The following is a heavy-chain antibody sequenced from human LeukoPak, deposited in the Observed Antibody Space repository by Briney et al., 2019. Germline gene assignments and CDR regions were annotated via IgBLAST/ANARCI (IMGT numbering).Heavy chain of an antibody. D-gene: IGHD3-22*01. CDR3: ARGRRGVVIITTYDAFDI. CDR1: GGSISSSSYY. Sequence: PSETLSLTCTVSGGSISSSSYYWGWIRQPPGKGLEWIASICYSGSTYYNPSLKSRVTISVDTSKNQFSLKLSSVTAADTAVYYCARGRRGVVIITTYDAFDIWGQGTMVTVSS. V-gene: IGHV4-39*07. CDR2: ICYSGST. J-gene: IGHJ3*02.